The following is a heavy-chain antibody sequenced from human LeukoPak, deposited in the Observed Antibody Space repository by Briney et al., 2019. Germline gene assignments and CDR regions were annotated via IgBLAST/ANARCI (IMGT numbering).Heavy chain of an antibody. Sequence: GGSLRLSCAASGFSFRNTWMSWVRQAPGKGLEWVSAISGSGGSTYYADSVKGRFTISRDNSKNTLYLQMNSLRAEDTAVYYCAKDPCSSTSCYDGDYYFDYWGQGTLVTVSS. CDR2: ISGSGGST. D-gene: IGHD2-2*01. CDR3: AKDPCSSTSCYDGDYYFDY. V-gene: IGHV3-23*01. J-gene: IGHJ4*02. CDR1: GFSFRNTW.